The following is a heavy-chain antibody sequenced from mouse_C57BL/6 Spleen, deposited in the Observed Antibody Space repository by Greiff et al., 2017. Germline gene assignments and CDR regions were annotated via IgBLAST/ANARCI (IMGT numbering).Heavy chain of an antibody. CDR2: IDPSDSET. CDR3: ACEQATSDY. V-gene: IGHV1-52*01. J-gene: IGHJ2*01. D-gene: IGHD3-2*02. Sequence: QVQLQQPGAELVRPGSSVKLSCKASGYTFTSYWMHWVKPRPLQGLEWIGNIDPSDSETHYNQQFKAKDTLTVDQSSSTAYMQLSSLTSEDSAVYYWACEQATSDYWGQGTTLTVSS. CDR1: GYTFTSYW.